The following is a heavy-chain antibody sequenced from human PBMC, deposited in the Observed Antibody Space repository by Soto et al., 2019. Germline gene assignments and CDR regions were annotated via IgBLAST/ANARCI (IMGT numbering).Heavy chain of an antibody. CDR3: AKLRWGSDNWFDP. J-gene: IGHJ5*02. D-gene: IGHD3-10*01. CDR2: ISGSGDST. Sequence: EVQLLESGGGLVQPGGSLRLSCAASGFTFSSYAMSWVRQTPGKGLEWVSAISGSGDSTYYADSVKGRFTISRDNSKNTLYLQMNSLRAEDTAVYYCAKLRWGSDNWFDPRGQGTLVTVSS. V-gene: IGHV3-23*01. CDR1: GFTFSSYA.